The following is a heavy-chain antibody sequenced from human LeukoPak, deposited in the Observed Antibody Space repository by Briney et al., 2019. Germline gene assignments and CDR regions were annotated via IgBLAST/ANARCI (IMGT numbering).Heavy chain of an antibody. CDR2: ISYDGSNK. Sequence: GGSLRLSCAASGFTFSSYAMHWVRQAPGKGLEWVAVISYDGSNKYYADSVKGRFTIPRDNSKNTLYLQMNSLRAEDTAVYYCARDFDSSGYYYVEVGGTFDYWGQGTLVTVSS. CDR3: ARDFDSSGYYYVEVGGTFDY. V-gene: IGHV3-30-3*01. D-gene: IGHD3-22*01. J-gene: IGHJ4*02. CDR1: GFTFSSYA.